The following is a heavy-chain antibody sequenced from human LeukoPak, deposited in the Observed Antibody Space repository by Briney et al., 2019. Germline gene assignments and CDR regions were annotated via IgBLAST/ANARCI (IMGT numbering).Heavy chain of an antibody. D-gene: IGHD6-13*01. CDR1: EFTASNYW. J-gene: IGHJ4*02. Sequence: GGSLRLSCVVSEFTASNYWMSWVRQAPGKGLEWVANLNQGRSKENHVVPGKGRITTSRDNAKNSVYRQMNGLRVEDTAVYYCVREWAGGLAAAGTRIEGSDWGQGTQVIVSS. CDR2: LNQGRSKE. CDR3: VREWAGGLAAAGTRIEGSD. V-gene: IGHV3-7*01.